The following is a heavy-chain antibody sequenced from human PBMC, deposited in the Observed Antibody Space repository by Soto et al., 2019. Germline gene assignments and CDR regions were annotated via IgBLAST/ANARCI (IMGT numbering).Heavy chain of an antibody. CDR1: GCPLNIKKS. CDR3: AIKVYFVSEGENGIGA. D-gene: IGHD3-10*01. V-gene: IGHV4-38-2*02. Sequence: LSGTCTDPGCPLNIKKSWGWIRQPPGKGLNWIAMIYHRVSTLYNPSLRSRVTISIVTSKNQFSLRLTAVAAADTAMYYCAIKVYFVSEGENGIGAWRQGT. J-gene: IGHJ5*02. CDR2: IYHRVST.